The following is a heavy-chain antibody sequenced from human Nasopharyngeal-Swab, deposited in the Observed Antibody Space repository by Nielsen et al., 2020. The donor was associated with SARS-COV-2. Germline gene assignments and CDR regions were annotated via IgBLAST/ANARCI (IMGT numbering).Heavy chain of an antibody. J-gene: IGHJ5*02. D-gene: IGHD6-13*01. CDR1: GGSISSSSYY. CDR2: IYYSGST. V-gene: IGHV4-39*01. Sequence: GSLRLSCTVSGGSISSSSYYWGWIRQPPGKGLEWIGSIYYSGSTYYNPSLKSRVTISVDTSKNQFSLKLSSVTAADTAVYYCARRGDPSSSWYYEANWFDPWGQGTLVTVSS. CDR3: ARRGDPSSSWYYEANWFDP.